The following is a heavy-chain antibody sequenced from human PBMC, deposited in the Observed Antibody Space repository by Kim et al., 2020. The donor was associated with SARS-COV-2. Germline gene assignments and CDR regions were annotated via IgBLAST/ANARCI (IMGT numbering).Heavy chain of an antibody. Sequence: SQTLSLTCAISGDSVSSNSAAWNWIRQSPSRGLEWLGRTYYRSKWYNDYAVSVKSRITINPDTSKNQFSLQLNSVTPEDTAVYYCARDVPAAPPAAGTYYYYGMDVWGQGTTVTVSS. CDR1: GDSVSSNSAA. CDR3: ARDVPAAPPAAGTYYYYGMDV. J-gene: IGHJ6*02. V-gene: IGHV6-1*01. D-gene: IGHD6-13*01. CDR2: TYYRSKWYN.